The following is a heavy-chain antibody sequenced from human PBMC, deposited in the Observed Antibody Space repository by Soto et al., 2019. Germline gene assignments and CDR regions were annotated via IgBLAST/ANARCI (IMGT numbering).Heavy chain of an antibody. J-gene: IGHJ4*02. D-gene: IGHD5-18*01. CDR1: GGSITSSYY. Sequence: SETLSLTCTVSGGSITSSYYWGWIRQPPGKGLEWIGSIYYSGSTYYNPSLKSRVTISVDTSKNQFSLKLSSVTAADTAVYYCSTRPDTTILTDYWGQGTLVTVSS. V-gene: IGHV4-39*01. CDR3: STRPDTTILTDY. CDR2: IYYSGST.